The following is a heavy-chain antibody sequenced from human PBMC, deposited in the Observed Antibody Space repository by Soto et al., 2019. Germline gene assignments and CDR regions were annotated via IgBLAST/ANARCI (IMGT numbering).Heavy chain of an antibody. CDR2: IYYSGST. D-gene: IGHD3-22*01. Sequence: QVQLQESGPGLVKPSQTLSLTCTVSGGSISSGGYYWSWIRQHPGKGLEWIGYIYYSGSTYYNPSLKSRVTISVDTSKNQFSLKLSSVTAADTAVYYCASGYLTDYYYYYGMDVWGQGTTVTVSS. CDR3: ASGYLTDYYYYYGMDV. V-gene: IGHV4-31*03. CDR1: GGSISSGGYY. J-gene: IGHJ6*02.